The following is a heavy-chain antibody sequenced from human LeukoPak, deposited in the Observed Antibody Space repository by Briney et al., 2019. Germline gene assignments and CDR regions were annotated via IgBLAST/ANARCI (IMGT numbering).Heavy chain of an antibody. CDR2: MNPNSGNT. Sequence: ASVKVSCKASGYTFTDYYINWVRQAPGQGLEWMGWMNPNSGNTGYAQKFQGRVTMTRNTSISTAYMELSSLRSEDTAVYYCARAIPAWLLPDSYYYYYYMDVWGKGTTVTISS. CDR3: ARAIPAWLLPDSYYYYYYMDV. D-gene: IGHD3-22*01. J-gene: IGHJ6*03. CDR1: GYTFTDYY. V-gene: IGHV1-8*02.